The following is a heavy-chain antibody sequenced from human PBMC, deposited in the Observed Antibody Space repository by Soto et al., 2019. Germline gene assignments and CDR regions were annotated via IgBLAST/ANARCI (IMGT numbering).Heavy chain of an antibody. CDR3: ARPDCSGGSCYSGVGYYGMDV. J-gene: IGHJ6*02. CDR1: GYSFTSYW. V-gene: IGHV5-51*01. D-gene: IGHD2-15*01. CDR2: IYPGDSDT. Sequence: PGESLKISCKGSGYSFTSYWIGWVRQMPGKGLEWMGIIYPGDSDTRYSPSFQGQVTISADKSISTAYLQWSSLKASDTAMYYCARPDCSGGSCYSGVGYYGMDVWRQGTTVTVSS.